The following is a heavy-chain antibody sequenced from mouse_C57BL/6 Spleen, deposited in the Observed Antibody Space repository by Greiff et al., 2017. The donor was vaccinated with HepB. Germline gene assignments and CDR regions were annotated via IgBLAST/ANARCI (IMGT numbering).Heavy chain of an antibody. CDR1: GYTFTSYD. CDR2: IYPRDGST. J-gene: IGHJ1*03. D-gene: IGHD1-1*01. Sequence: QVQLKESGPELVKPGASVKLSCKASGYTFTSYDINWVKQRPGQGLEWIGWIYPRDGSTTYNEKFKGKATLTVDTSSSTAYMELHSLTSEDSAVYVCARNGIYVWGTGTTVTVSS. CDR3: ARNGIYV. V-gene: IGHV1-85*01.